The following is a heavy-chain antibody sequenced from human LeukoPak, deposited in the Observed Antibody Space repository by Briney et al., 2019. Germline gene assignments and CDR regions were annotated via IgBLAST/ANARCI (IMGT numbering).Heavy chain of an antibody. D-gene: IGHD3-9*01. V-gene: IGHV4-59*08. Sequence: SETLSLTCTVSGRSISSYYWSWIRQPPGKGLEWIGYISYSGSTNYNPSLKSRVTISIDTSKNQFSLKLRSVTAADTAIYYCARQGYDILTGYIDAFDIWGQGTMVTVSS. J-gene: IGHJ3*02. CDR3: ARQGYDILTGYIDAFDI. CDR2: ISYSGST. CDR1: GRSISSYY.